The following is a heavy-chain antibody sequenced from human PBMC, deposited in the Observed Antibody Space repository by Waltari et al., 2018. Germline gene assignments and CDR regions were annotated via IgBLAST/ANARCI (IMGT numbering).Heavy chain of an antibody. CDR1: GFTFSTYA. D-gene: IGHD1-26*01. V-gene: IGHV3-23*04. Sequence: EARLEESGGGLEQPGKSLRLSCSASGFTFSTYAITWVRQAPGKGLEWVSSISDDGQTSFYADSVKGRCIISRDNSKSTLFLHLNSLRGDDTAVYYCARVVFSGRYPHGFDFWGQGTMVTVSA. CDR2: ISDDGQTS. CDR3: ARVVFSGRYPHGFDF. J-gene: IGHJ3*01.